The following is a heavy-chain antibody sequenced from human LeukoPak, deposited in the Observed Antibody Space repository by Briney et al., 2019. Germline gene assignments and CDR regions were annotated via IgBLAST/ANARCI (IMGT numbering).Heavy chain of an antibody. D-gene: IGHD1-26*01. CDR2: IYHSGST. CDR3: ARQSLISGSPDY. V-gene: IGHV4-38-2*02. CDR1: GYSISSGYY. Sequence: SETLSLTCTVSGYSISSGYYWGWIRQPPGKGLEWIGSIYHSGSTYYNPSLKSRVTISVDTSKNQFSLKLSSVTAADTAVYYCARQSLISGSPDYWGQGALVTVSS. J-gene: IGHJ4*02.